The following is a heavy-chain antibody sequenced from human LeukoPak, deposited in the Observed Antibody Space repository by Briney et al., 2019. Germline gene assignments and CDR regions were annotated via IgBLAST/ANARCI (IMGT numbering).Heavy chain of an antibody. CDR1: GFPFNSYS. V-gene: IGHV3-21*01. J-gene: IGHJ4*02. D-gene: IGHD3-10*01. CDR2: IGSGSSYL. Sequence: GGSLRLSCAASGFPFNSYSINWVRQAPGKGLEWVSSIGSGSSYLFYADSVKGRFTISRDNAKNALYLQMNSLRVEDTAVYYCAIDLYASGSRTTDLDYWGQGTLVTVSS. CDR3: AIDLYASGSRTTDLDY.